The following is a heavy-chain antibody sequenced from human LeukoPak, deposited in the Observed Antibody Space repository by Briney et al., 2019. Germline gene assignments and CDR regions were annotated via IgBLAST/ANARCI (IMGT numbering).Heavy chain of an antibody. D-gene: IGHD3-22*01. CDR2: ISWNSGSI. CDR1: GFTFDDYA. J-gene: IGHJ4*02. CDR3: AKGIYYYDSSGYFDY. Sequence: PGRSLRLSCAASGFTFDDYAMHWVRQAPGKGLEWVSGISWNSGSIGYADSVKGRFTISRDNAKNSLYLQMNSLRAEDTALYYCAKGIYYYDSSGYFDYWGQGTLVTVSS. V-gene: IGHV3-9*01.